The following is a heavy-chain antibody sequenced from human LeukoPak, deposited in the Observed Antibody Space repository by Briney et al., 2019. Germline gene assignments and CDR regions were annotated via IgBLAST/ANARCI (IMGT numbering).Heavy chain of an antibody. J-gene: IGHJ4*02. CDR1: GGSFSGYY. CDR2: INHSGST. D-gene: IGHD3-10*01. Sequence: SSETLSLTCAVYGGSFSGYYWSWIRQPPGKGLEWIGEINHSGSTNYNPSLKSRVTISVDTSKNQFPLKLSSVTAADTAVYYWARGLVVRGVMPRAHFDYWGQGTLVTVSS. V-gene: IGHV4-34*01. CDR3: ARGLVVRGVMPRAHFDY.